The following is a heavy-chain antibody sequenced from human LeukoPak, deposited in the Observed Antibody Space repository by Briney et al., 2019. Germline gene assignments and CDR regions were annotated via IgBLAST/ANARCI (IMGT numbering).Heavy chain of an antibody. CDR2: INPNSGGT. J-gene: IGHJ4*02. D-gene: IGHD2-2*01. CDR3: ARGDIVVVPVASYFDY. Sequence: ASVKVSCKASGYTFTGYYMHWVRQAPGQGLEWMGWINPNSGGTNYAQKFQGRVTMTRDTSISTAYMELSRLRSDDTAVYYCARGDIVVVPVASYFDYWGQGTLVTVSA. CDR1: GYTFTGYY. V-gene: IGHV1-2*02.